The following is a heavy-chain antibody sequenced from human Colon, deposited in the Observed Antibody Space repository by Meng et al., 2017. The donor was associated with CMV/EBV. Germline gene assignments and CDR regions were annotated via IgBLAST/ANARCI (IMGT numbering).Heavy chain of an antibody. CDR1: GGVG. D-gene: IGHD2-15*01. Sequence: GGVGVGWLRQPAGEALEWLALNYCDGDRWYNPCLKSRLTVTKDTSKKQVVLKMTNMDPVDTATYYCAHSRRRVSCRGSGCYYFDYWGQGNLVTVSS. V-gene: IGHV2-5*02. CDR3: AHSRRRVSCRGSGCYYFDY. J-gene: IGHJ4*02. CDR2: NYCDGDR.